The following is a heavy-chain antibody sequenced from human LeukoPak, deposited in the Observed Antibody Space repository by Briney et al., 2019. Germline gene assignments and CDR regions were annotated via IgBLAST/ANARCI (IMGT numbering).Heavy chain of an antibody. CDR3: AKVHLTYYYDSSGYGFQDY. J-gene: IGHJ4*02. V-gene: IGHV3-30*18. CDR2: ISYDGGTT. D-gene: IGHD3-22*01. Sequence: PGGSLRLSCAASGFTFSSYGMHWVRQAPGKGLEWVAVISYDGGTTFYADSVKGRFTISRDNSMNTLFLQLNSLRAEDTAVYYCAKVHLTYYYDSSGYGFQDYWGQGTLVTVSS. CDR1: GFTFSSYG.